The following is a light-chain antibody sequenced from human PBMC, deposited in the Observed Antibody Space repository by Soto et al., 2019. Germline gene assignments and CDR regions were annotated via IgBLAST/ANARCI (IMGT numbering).Light chain of an antibody. Sequence: DFQMTQSPSTLSASVGDRVTITYRASQNINNWVAWYQQKPGKAPKFLIYDAPTLQRGVSSRFSGSGFGTEFSLTINSLQPDDSGSYYCQHTRTFGQGTKVEVK. CDR1: QNINNW. CDR2: DAP. CDR3: QHTRT. V-gene: IGKV1-5*01. J-gene: IGKJ1*01.